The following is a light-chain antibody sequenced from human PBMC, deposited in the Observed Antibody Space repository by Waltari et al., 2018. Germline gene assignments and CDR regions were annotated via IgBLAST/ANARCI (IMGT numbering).Light chain of an antibody. J-gene: IGKJ5*01. Sequence: EIVLTQSPATLSLSPGERPTLSCRASQSVSSYLAWYQQKPGQSPRLLSYDASNRATGIPARFSASGSGTDFSLTISGLEPEDFAVYYCQQRSNWPSITFGQGTRLEIK. CDR3: QQRSNWPSIT. V-gene: IGKV3-11*01. CDR1: QSVSSY. CDR2: DAS.